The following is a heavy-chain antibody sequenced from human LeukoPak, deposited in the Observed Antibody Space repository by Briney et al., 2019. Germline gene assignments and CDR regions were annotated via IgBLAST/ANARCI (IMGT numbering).Heavy chain of an antibody. CDR1: GGPISSGDYY. Sequence: SETLSLTCTVSGGPISSGDYYWSWIRQPPGKGLEWIGYIYYSGSTYYNPSLKSRVTISVDTSKNQFSLKLSSVTAADTAVYYCARGYCSSTSCYLHYWGQGTLVTVSS. CDR2: IYYSGST. V-gene: IGHV4-30-4*08. D-gene: IGHD2-2*01. CDR3: ARGYCSSTSCYLHY. J-gene: IGHJ4*02.